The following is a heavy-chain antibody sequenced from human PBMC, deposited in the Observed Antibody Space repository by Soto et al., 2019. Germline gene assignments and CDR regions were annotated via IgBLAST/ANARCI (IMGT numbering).Heavy chain of an antibody. CDR2: LYYGRSA. CDR1: GDSISSYY. J-gene: IGHJ4*02. V-gene: IGHV4-59*01. CDR3: ALLSMAVVPEY. D-gene: IGHD3-22*01. Sequence: QVQLQESGPGLVKPSETLSLTCAVSGDSISSYYCMWIRQPPGKGLESIGYLYYGRSANYNPSLKSRVTLSVDTSTNQCSLTLISMIAADTAVYYCALLSMAVVPEYWGQGTLVTVSS.